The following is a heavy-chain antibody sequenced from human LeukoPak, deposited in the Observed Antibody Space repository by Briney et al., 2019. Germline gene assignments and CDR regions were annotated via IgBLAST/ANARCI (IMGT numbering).Heavy chain of an antibody. J-gene: IGHJ4*02. D-gene: IGHD3-22*01. CDR1: GGSISSYY. CDR3: ATSTYYYDSSGPLDY. Sequence: SETLSLTCTVSGGSISSYYWSWIRQPPGKGLEWIGYIYYSGSTNYNPSLKSRVTISVDTSKNQFSLKLSSVTAADTAVYYCATSTYYYDSSGPLDYWGQGTLVTVSS. CDR2: IYYSGST. V-gene: IGHV4-59*01.